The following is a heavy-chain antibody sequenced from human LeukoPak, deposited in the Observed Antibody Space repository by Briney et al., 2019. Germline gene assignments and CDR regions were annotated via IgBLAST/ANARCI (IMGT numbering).Heavy chain of an antibody. CDR1: GGSFSGYY. Sequence: SETLSLTCAVYGGSFSGYYWSWIRQPPGKGLEWIGEINHSGSTNYNPSLKSRVTISVDTSKNQFSLKLSSVTAADTAVYYCARGDSWSGYDNWFDPWGQGALVTVSS. V-gene: IGHV4-34*01. CDR2: INHSGST. CDR3: ARGDSWSGYDNWFDP. D-gene: IGHD3-3*01. J-gene: IGHJ5*02.